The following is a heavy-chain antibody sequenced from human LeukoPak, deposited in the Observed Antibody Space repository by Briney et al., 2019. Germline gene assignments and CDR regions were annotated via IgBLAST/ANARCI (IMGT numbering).Heavy chain of an antibody. J-gene: IGHJ4*02. CDR1: GGSVSSSSYY. Sequence: SETLSLTCSVSGGSVSSSSYYWSWIRQPPGKGLEWIGYIYLSGSTNYNPSLKSRVTISVDTSKNQVSLKLSSVTAADTAVYYCARGREGGKTPFDYWGQGTLVTVSS. CDR3: ARGREGGKTPFDY. D-gene: IGHD1-26*01. CDR2: IYLSGST. V-gene: IGHV4-61*01.